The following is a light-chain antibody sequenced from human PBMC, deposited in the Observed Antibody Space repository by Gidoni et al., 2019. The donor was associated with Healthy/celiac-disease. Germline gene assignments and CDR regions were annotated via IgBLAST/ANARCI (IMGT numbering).Light chain of an antibody. CDR3: SSYTSSSTVV. CDR1: SIDVGGYNY. V-gene: IGLV2-14*03. J-gene: IGLJ2*01. Sequence: QSALTQPASVSASPGQSITISCSGTSIDVGGYNYVSWYQQPPGKAPKLMIYDVSNRHSGVSNRFSGSKSGNTASLTISGLQAEDEADYYCSSYTSSSTVVFGGGTKLTVL. CDR2: DVS.